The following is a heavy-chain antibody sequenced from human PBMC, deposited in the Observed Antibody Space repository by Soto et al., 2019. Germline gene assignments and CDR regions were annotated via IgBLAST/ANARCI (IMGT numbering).Heavy chain of an antibody. CDR1: GGTFSSYA. CDR3: ARDNSLRYDYVWGSYRYTYFDY. D-gene: IGHD3-16*02. Sequence: QVQLVQSGAEVKKPGSSVKVSCKASGGTFSSYAISWVRQAPGQGLEWMGGIIPIFGTANYAQKFQGRVTITADESTSTAYMELSRLRSEDTAVYYCARDNSLRYDYVWGSYRYTYFDYWGQGTLVTVSS. J-gene: IGHJ4*02. CDR2: IIPIFGTA. V-gene: IGHV1-69*01.